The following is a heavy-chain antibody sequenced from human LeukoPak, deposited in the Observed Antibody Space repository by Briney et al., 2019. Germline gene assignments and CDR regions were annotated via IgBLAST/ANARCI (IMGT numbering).Heavy chain of an antibody. CDR1: GGSISSGGYY. CDR3: ARGVVAARFWFDP. Sequence: SETLSLTCTVSGGSISSGGYYWSWIRQHPGKGLEWIGYIYYSGSTYYNPSLKSRVTISVDTSKNQFSLKLSSVTAADTAVYYCARGVVAARFWFDPWGQGTLVTVSS. CDR2: IYYSGST. V-gene: IGHV4-31*03. J-gene: IGHJ5*02. D-gene: IGHD2-15*01.